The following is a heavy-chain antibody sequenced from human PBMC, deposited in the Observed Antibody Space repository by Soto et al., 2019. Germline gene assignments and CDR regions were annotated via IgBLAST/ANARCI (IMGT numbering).Heavy chain of an antibody. D-gene: IGHD5-18*01. CDR1: GGSLSGYY. Sequence: SETLSLTCAVYGGSLSGYYWSWIRQPPGKGLEWIGEINHSGSTNYNPSLKSRVTISVDTSKNQFSLKLSSVTAADTAVYYCARVIWFGYSDGYYYYYGMDVWGQGTTVTVSS. V-gene: IGHV4-34*01. CDR2: INHSGST. CDR3: ARVIWFGYSDGYYYYYGMDV. J-gene: IGHJ6*02.